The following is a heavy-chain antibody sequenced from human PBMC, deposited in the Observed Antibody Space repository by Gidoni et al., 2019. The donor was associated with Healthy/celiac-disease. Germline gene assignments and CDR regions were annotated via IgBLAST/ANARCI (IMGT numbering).Heavy chain of an antibody. Sequence: QVQLVESGGGVVQHGGSLRRSRPASGFPFRGYGMRWVRPAPGKGLGCVAFIRYDGSNTDYADSVKGRFTISRDNSKNTLYLQMNSLRAEDTAVYYCAKVGGVRGEPYYYYYMDVWGKGTTVTVSS. J-gene: IGHJ6*03. V-gene: IGHV3-30*02. D-gene: IGHD3-10*02. CDR2: IRYDGSNT. CDR3: AKVGGVRGEPYYYYYMDV. CDR1: GFPFRGYG.